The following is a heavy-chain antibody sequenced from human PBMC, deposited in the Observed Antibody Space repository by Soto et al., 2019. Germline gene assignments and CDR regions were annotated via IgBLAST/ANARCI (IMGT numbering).Heavy chain of an antibody. Sequence: ASVKVSCKVSGYTLTELSMHWVRQAPGKGLEWMGGFNPEDGNTVYAEQFQGRVTMTEDTSTDTAYLELSSLRSEDTAIYYCATDLLSYVTGTPSFQYWGQGTLVTVSS. CDR1: GYTLTELS. CDR2: FNPEDGNT. CDR3: ATDLLSYVTGTPSFQY. J-gene: IGHJ4*02. V-gene: IGHV1-24*01. D-gene: IGHD1-7*01.